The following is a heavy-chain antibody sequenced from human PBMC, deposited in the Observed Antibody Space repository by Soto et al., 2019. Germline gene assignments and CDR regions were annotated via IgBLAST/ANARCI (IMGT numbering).Heavy chain of an antibody. V-gene: IGHV4-61*01. Sequence: SETLSLTCTVPGGSVNIGTYYWSWIRQPPGKGLEWIGYIYYSGSTNYNPSLKSRVTISVDTSKNQFSLKLSSVTAADTAVYYCARRAPQYYYDSSGSFDYWGQGTLVTVSS. CDR1: GGSVNIGTYY. CDR2: IYYSGST. D-gene: IGHD3-22*01. CDR3: ARRAPQYYYDSSGSFDY. J-gene: IGHJ4*02.